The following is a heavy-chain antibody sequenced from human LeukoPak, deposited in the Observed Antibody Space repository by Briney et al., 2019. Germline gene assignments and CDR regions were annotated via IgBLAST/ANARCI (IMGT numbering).Heavy chain of an antibody. J-gene: IGHJ4*02. CDR3: ARVGITMVRGVPAPIDY. Sequence: PGRSLRLSCAASGFTFSSYAMHWVRQAPGKGLDWVAVISYDGSNKYYADSVKGRFTISRDNSKNTLYLQMNSLRAEDTAVYYCARVGITMVRGVPAPIDYWGQGTLVTVSS. D-gene: IGHD3-10*01. CDR1: GFTFSSYA. V-gene: IGHV3-30*04. CDR2: ISYDGSNK.